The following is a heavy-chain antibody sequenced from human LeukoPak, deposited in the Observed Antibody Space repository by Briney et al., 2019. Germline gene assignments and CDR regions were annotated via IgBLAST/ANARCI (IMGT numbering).Heavy chain of an antibody. V-gene: IGHV1-69*05. Sequence: SVKVSCKASGGTFSSYAISWVRQAPGQGLEWMGGIIPIFGTANYAQKFQGRVTITTDESTSTAYMELSSLRSEDTAVYYCARDAAAAGDFDYWGQGTLVTVSS. D-gene: IGHD6-13*01. J-gene: IGHJ4*02. CDR1: GGTFSSYA. CDR3: ARDAAAAGDFDY. CDR2: IIPIFGTA.